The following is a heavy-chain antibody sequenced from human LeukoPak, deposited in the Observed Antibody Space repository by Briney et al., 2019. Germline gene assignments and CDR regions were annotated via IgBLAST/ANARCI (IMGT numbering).Heavy chain of an antibody. V-gene: IGHV3-74*01. D-gene: IGHD3-22*01. Sequence: GGSLRLSCAASGFTFSSYWMHWVRQAPGKGLVWVSRINSDGSSTSYADSVKGRFTISRDNAKNTLYLQMNSLRAEDTAVYYCARGGRRITMIVEEDAFDIWGQGTMVTVSS. CDR2: INSDGSST. CDR1: GFTFSSYW. CDR3: ARGGRRITMIVEEDAFDI. J-gene: IGHJ3*02.